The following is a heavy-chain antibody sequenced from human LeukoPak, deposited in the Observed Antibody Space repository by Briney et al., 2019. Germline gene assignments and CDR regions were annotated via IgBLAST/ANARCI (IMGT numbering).Heavy chain of an antibody. CDR3: ARDISGSSEYYFDY. J-gene: IGHJ4*02. Sequence: ASVKVSCKASGYTLTSYAMHWVRQAPGQRLEWMGWINAGNGNTKYSQKFQGRVTITRDTSASTAYMELSSLRSEDTAVFYCARDISGSSEYYFDYWGQGTLVTVSS. CDR1: GYTLTSYA. CDR2: INAGNGNT. D-gene: IGHD1-26*01. V-gene: IGHV1-3*01.